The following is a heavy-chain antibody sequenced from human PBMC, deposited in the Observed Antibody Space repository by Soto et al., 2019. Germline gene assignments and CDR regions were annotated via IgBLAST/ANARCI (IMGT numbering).Heavy chain of an antibody. V-gene: IGHV2-5*01. CDR1: GFSLSASGVG. J-gene: IGHJ4*02. CDR2: IFWNDDK. Sequence: QITLKESGPTLVKPTQTLTLTCTFSGFSLSASGVGVAWIRQPPGKALEWLALIFWNDDKFYTSSLRNRLTITKDTSKNQVILTLTNMEPEDAATYYCEHRVIGPAAPQIDSWGPGTLVTVSS. CDR3: EHRVIGPAAPQIDS. D-gene: IGHD6-6*01.